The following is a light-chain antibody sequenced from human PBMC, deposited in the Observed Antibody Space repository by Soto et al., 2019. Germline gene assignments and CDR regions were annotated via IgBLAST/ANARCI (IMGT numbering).Light chain of an antibody. J-gene: IGKJ4*01. CDR1: QGIKDD. V-gene: IGKV1-6*01. CDR2: AAS. Sequence: ALQITHSPSSLSASVGDRVTIACRASQGIKDDLGWYQQKPGKAPKVLIYAASILQTGVPSRFSGSGSGTDFTLTISSLQPEDFATYYCLQDYDYPLTFGGGTKVDIK. CDR3: LQDYDYPLT.